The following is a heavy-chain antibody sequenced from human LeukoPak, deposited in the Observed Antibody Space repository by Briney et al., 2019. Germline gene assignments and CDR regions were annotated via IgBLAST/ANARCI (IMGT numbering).Heavy chain of an antibody. J-gene: IGHJ4*02. CDR2: INPNSGGT. CDR3: AREVKWELKTFDY. CDR1: GYTFTGYY. V-gene: IGHV1-2*02. D-gene: IGHD1-26*01. Sequence: GASVKVSCKASGYTFTGYYMHWVRQAPGQGLEWMGWINPNSGGTNYAQKFQGRVTMTRDTSISTAYMELSRLRSDDTAVYYCAREVKWELKTFDYWGQGTLVTVSS.